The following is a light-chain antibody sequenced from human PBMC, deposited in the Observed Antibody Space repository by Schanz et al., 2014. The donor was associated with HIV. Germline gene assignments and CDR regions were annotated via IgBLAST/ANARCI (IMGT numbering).Light chain of an antibody. CDR2: GAS. V-gene: IGKV3-20*01. Sequence: PGERATLSCRASQSVSSPYLAWYQQKVGQAPRLLIFGASNRATGIPDRFSGSGSGTDFTLIISKLEPEDFAVYYCQQYGNSPQAFGPGTRLEIK. J-gene: IGKJ2*01. CDR1: QSVSSPY. CDR3: QQYGNSPQA.